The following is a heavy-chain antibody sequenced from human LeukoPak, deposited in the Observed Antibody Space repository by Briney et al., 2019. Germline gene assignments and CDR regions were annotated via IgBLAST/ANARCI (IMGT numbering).Heavy chain of an antibody. CDR2: IDYSGST. Sequence: WDTQSLTCTLAVGSVSSGSYYWGWIRPPPGKGLEWTGDIDYSGSTYYIPSVKTRDTISVDTSKNHFSLMLSPVTAADTAVYYGAKHPGYYGSGSFFDYWGQGTLVTVSS. CDR1: VGSVSSGSYY. J-gene: IGHJ4*02. V-gene: IGHV4-39*01. D-gene: IGHD3-10*01. CDR3: AKHPGYYGSGSFFDY.